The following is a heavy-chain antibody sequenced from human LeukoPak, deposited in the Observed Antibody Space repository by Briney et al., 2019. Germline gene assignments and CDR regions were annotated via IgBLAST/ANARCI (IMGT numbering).Heavy chain of an antibody. CDR3: ARTRRVVTTEGNYYYMDG. V-gene: IGHV2-70*04. Sequence: SGPALVKTTQTLTLTGGFSGFSRTSSGMGVSWVRQAPGKAREWLAANDWEEDKFYRTSLKTRLTISKDTSKDQAVLTMTNMDPVDTATYYCARTRRVVTTEGNYYYMDGWGKGTTVTVSS. J-gene: IGHJ6*03. CDR2: NDWEEDK. D-gene: IGHD3-3*01. CDR1: GFSRTSSGMG.